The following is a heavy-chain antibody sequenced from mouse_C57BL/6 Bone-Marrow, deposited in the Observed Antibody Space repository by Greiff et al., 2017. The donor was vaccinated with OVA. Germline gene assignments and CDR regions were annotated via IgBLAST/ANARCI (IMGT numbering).Heavy chain of an antibody. D-gene: IGHD2-4*01. Sequence: EVKLMESGGGLVKPGGSLKLSCAASGFTFSSYAMSWVRQTPEKRLEWVATISDGGSYTYYPDNVKGRFTISRDNAKNNLYLQMSHLKSEDTAMYYCARDRFAYDYAWFAYWGQGTLVTVSA. CDR2: ISDGGSYT. V-gene: IGHV5-4*01. J-gene: IGHJ3*01. CDR3: ARDRFAYDYAWFAY. CDR1: GFTFSSYA.